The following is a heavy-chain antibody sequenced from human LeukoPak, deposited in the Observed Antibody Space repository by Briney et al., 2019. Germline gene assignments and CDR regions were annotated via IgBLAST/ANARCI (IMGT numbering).Heavy chain of an antibody. Sequence: SETLSLTCTVSGGSISSSSYYWGWIRQPPGEGLEWIGEIYHGGSTNYNTSLMSRVTMSVDKSKNQFSLKLSSVTAADTAVYYCASHVVVTGTRGFDYWGQGTLVTVSS. CDR2: IYHGGST. J-gene: IGHJ4*02. CDR3: ASHVVVTGTRGFDY. V-gene: IGHV4-39*07. CDR1: GGSISSSSYY. D-gene: IGHD2-21*02.